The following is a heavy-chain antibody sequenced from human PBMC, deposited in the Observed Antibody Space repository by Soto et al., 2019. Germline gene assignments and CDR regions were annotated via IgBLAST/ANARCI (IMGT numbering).Heavy chain of an antibody. CDR1: GFTFSTYW. D-gene: IGHD2-2*01. CDR2: INQDGSEK. Sequence: EVQLVESGGGLVQPGGSLRLSCAASGFTFSTYWMSWVRQAPGKGLEWVANINQDGSEKYYVDSVKGRFTISRDNAKNSLYVQMTSLRADDTAVYYCARARGWNIVIIPAASDYWGQGTLVTVSS. J-gene: IGHJ4*02. V-gene: IGHV3-7*01. CDR3: ARARGWNIVIIPAASDY.